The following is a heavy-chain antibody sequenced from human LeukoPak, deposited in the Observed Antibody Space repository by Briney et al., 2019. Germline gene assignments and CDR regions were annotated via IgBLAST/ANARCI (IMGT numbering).Heavy chain of an antibody. V-gene: IGHV3-48*01. Sequence: GGSLRLSCAASGFTFSSYSMNWVRQAPGKGLEWVSYISSSSTIYYADSVKGRFTISRDNAKNSLYLQMNSPRAEDTAVYYCARDPDPYDYVWGSALVDAFDIWGQGTMVTVSS. J-gene: IGHJ3*02. CDR1: GFTFSSYS. CDR3: ARDPDPYDYVWGSALVDAFDI. D-gene: IGHD3-16*01. CDR2: ISSSSTI.